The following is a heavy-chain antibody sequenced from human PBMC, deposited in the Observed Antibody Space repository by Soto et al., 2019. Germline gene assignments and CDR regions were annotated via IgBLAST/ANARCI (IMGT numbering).Heavy chain of an antibody. CDR2: IWHDGTRK. V-gene: IGHV3-33*06. J-gene: IGHJ6*02. CDR3: AKYRSFSYSYALDL. Sequence: QVHLVESGGGVVQPGGSLTLSCSVSDFAFRLHGIHWVRHTPGKGLEWVAMIWHDGTRKYFRDSVRGRFTISRDSAKNKVDLEMNNLRGDDSALYFCAKYRSFSYSYALDLWGQGTTVTVSS. CDR1: DFAFRLHG. D-gene: IGHD3-10*01.